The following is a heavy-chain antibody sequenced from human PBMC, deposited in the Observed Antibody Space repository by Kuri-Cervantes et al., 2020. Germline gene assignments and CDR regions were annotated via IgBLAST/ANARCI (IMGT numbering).Heavy chain of an antibody. Sequence: GGSLRLSCAASGFTFSSYAMSWVRQAPGKGLEWVSAISGSGGSTYYADSVEGRFTISRDNSKNTLYLQMNSLRAEDTAVYYCAKMGVVASYYFDYWGQGTLVTVSS. CDR1: GFTFSSYA. CDR2: ISGSGGST. D-gene: IGHD2-15*01. V-gene: IGHV3-23*01. CDR3: AKMGVVASYYFDY. J-gene: IGHJ4*02.